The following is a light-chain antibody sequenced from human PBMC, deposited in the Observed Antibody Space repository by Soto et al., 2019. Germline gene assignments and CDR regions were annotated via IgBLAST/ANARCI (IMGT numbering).Light chain of an antibody. V-gene: IGKV2-28*01. J-gene: IGKJ1*01. CDR3: MADLQTGWT. CDR1: QSLLHSNGYNY. CDR2: LGS. Sequence: DIVMTQSPLSLPVTPGEPASISCRSSQSLLHSNGYNYLDWYLQKPGQSPQLLIYLGSNRASGVTDRFSGSGSCTDFTLGISGVEAEDVGVYYCMADLQTGWTFGQGTKVEI.